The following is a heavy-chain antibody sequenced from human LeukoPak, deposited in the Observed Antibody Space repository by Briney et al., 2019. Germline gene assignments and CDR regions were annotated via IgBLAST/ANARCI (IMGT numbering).Heavy chain of an antibody. J-gene: IGHJ4*02. CDR2: IYYSGST. Sequence: TSETLSLTCTVSGGSISSSSYYWGWIRQPPGKGLEWIGSIYYSGSTYYNPSLKSRVTISVDTSKNQFSLKLSSVTAADTAVYYCASPFAGRQTFDYWGQGTLVTVSS. CDR1: GGSISSSSYY. V-gene: IGHV4-39*01. CDR3: ASPFAGRQTFDY.